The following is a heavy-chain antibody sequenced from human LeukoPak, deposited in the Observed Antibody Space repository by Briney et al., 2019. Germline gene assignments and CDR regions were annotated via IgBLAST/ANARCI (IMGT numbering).Heavy chain of an antibody. Sequence: GGSLRLSCAASGFTFGSDGIHWVRQAPGKGLEWVAFVSNNGIDKHYGDSVQGRFSISRDNSKNTLYLEMKSLRVEDTAMYYCAKGITRDSYYLDYWGQGTLVTVSS. CDR2: VSNNGIDK. CDR3: AKGITRDSYYLDY. CDR1: GFTFGSDG. J-gene: IGHJ4*02. V-gene: IGHV3-30*02. D-gene: IGHD1-20*01.